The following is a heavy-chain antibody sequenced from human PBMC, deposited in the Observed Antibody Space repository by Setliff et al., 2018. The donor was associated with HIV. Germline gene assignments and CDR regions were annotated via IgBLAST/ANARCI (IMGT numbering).Heavy chain of an antibody. CDR2: IYDNEKT. V-gene: IGHV4-59*08. Sequence: ASETLSLTCTVSSDSLSSHYWSWIRQPPGKGLEWIGYIYDNEKTFYNPSLKSRVTITVDTSKNQISLQLTSVTAADTAVYHCARGDTYYHDRSGYVKSALDAFDIWGRGTLVTVSS. CDR3: ARGDTYYHDRSGYVKSALDAFDI. D-gene: IGHD3-22*01. J-gene: IGHJ3*02. CDR1: SDSLSSHY.